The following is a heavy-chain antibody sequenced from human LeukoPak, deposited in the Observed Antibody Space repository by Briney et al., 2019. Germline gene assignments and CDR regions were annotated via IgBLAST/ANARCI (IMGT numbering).Heavy chain of an antibody. CDR2: IYYSGST. J-gene: IGHJ6*01. Sequence: SETLSLTCTVSGGSISSYYWSWIRQPPGKGLEWIGYIYYSGSTNYNPSLKSRVTISVDTSKNQFSLKLSSVTAADTAVYYCAGYSSGWHGWYYYGMDVWGQGTTVT. D-gene: IGHD6-19*01. V-gene: IGHV4-59*01. CDR1: GGSISSYY. CDR3: AGYSSGWHGWYYYGMDV.